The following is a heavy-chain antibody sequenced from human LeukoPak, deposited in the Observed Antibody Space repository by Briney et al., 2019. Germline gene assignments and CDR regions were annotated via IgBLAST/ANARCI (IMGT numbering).Heavy chain of an antibody. CDR1: GYTFTSYD. Sequence: ASVKVSCKASGYTFTSYDINWVRQATGQGLEWMGRMNPNSGNTGYAQKFQGRVTMTRNTSISTAYMELSSLRSEDTAMYYCARTFYYDTSGPNWFDPWGQGTLVTASS. D-gene: IGHD3-22*01. V-gene: IGHV1-8*01. CDR3: ARTFYYDTSGPNWFDP. J-gene: IGHJ5*02. CDR2: MNPNSGNT.